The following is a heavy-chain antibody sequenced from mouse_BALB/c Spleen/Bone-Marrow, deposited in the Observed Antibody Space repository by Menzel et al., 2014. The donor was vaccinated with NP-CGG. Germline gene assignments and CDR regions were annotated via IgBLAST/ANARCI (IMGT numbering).Heavy chain of an antibody. J-gene: IGHJ2*01. V-gene: IGHV1-7*01. Sequence: QVQLQQSGPELAKPGASVKMSCKASGYTFTDTWIHWIPQRPGPGLEWIGYINPSTGYAEYNQSFKDKATLTVDKSSSTAYMQLSGLTSEDSAVYYCARDYWGQGTTLTVSS. CDR1: GYTFTDTW. CDR3: ARDY. CDR2: INPSTGYA.